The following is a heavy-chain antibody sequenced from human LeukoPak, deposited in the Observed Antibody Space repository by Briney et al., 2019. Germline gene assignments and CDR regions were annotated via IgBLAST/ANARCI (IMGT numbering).Heavy chain of an antibody. V-gene: IGHV3-48*03. CDR2: ISSSGSTI. D-gene: IGHD3-9*01. J-gene: IGHJ4*02. CDR1: GFTFSSYE. Sequence: PGGSLRLSCAASGFTFSSYEMNWVRQAPGKGLEWVSYISSSGSTIYYAYSVKGRFTISRDNAKNSLYLQMNSLRAEDTAVYYCACGYYDILTGAPPDYWGQGTLVTVSS. CDR3: ACGYYDILTGAPPDY.